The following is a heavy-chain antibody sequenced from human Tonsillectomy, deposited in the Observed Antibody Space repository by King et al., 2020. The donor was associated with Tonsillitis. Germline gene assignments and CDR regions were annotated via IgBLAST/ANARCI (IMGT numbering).Heavy chain of an antibody. D-gene: IGHD1-26*01. V-gene: IGHV1-69*09. J-gene: IGHJ3*02. CDR1: GGTFSSYA. CDR2: IIPILGIA. Sequence: VQLVESGAEVKKPGSSVKLSCKASGGTFSSYAISWVRQAPGQGLEWMGRIIPILGIANYAQKFQGRVTITADKSTSTAYMELSSLRSEDTAVYYCARVMEGSYYAFDIWGQGTMVTVSS. CDR3: ARVMEGSYYAFDI.